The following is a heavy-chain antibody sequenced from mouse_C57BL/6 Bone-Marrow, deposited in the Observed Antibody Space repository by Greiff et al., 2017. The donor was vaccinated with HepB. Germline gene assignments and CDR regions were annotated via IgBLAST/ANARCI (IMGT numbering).Heavy chain of an antibody. Sequence: QVQLQQPGAELVKPGASVKLSCKASGYTFTSYWMHWVKQRPGQGLEWIGMIHPNSGSTNYNEKFKSKATLTVDKSSSTAYMQLSSLTSEDSAVYYCATNWALYAMDYWGQGTSVTVSS. CDR1: GYTFTSYW. V-gene: IGHV1-64*01. D-gene: IGHD4-1*02. CDR2: IHPNSGST. J-gene: IGHJ4*01. CDR3: ATNWALYAMDY.